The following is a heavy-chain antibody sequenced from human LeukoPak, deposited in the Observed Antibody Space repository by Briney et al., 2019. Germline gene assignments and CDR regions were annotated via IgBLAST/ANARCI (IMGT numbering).Heavy chain of an antibody. CDR1: GGSISSSSYY. D-gene: IGHD3-10*01. J-gene: IGHJ6*03. CDR2: IYYSGST. V-gene: IGHV4-39*01. Sequence: SETLSLTCTVSGGSISSSSYYWGWIRQPPGKGLEWIGSIYYSGSTYYNPSLKSRVTISVDTSKNQFSLKLSSVTAADTAVYYCARVRRFGELGYYYYMDVWGKGTTVTISS. CDR3: ARVRRFGELGYYYYMDV.